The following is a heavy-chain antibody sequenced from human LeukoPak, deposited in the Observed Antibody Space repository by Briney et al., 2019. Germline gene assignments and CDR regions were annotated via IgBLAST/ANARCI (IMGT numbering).Heavy chain of an antibody. D-gene: IGHD3-3*01. CDR3: ARGRGTIFGVVIIPDYYYYYYMDV. Sequence: ASVKVSCKASGYTFTSYDINWVRQATGQGLEWMGWMNPNSGNTGYAQRFQGRVTMTRNTSISTAYMELSSLRSEDTAVYYCARGRGTIFGVVIIPDYYYYYYMDVWGKGTTVTVSS. V-gene: IGHV1-8*01. J-gene: IGHJ6*03. CDR2: MNPNSGNT. CDR1: GYTFTSYD.